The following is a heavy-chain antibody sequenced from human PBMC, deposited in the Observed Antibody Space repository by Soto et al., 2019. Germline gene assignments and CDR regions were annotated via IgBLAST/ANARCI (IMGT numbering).Heavy chain of an antibody. V-gene: IGHV3-11*01. J-gene: IGHJ4*02. CDR2: ISSGSHTI. Sequence: QVQLVESGGDLVKPGESLRLSCAASGFTFTDYYMSWIRQAPGQGLEWIAYISSGSHTIYYADSVKGRFTVSRDNAKNSLQLQLTSLRADDTAIYYCAGGTPKTGTENTDYFDYWGQGTLVTVSS. D-gene: IGHD1-1*01. CDR1: GFTFTDYY. CDR3: AGGTPKTGTENTDYFDY.